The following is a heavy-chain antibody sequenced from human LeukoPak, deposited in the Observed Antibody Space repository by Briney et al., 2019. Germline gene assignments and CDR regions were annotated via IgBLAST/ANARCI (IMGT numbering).Heavy chain of an antibody. V-gene: IGHV3-33*01. CDR1: GFTFSSYG. CDR2: IWYDGSNK. CDR3: VRSPYSSGWYRYFDY. D-gene: IGHD6-19*01. J-gene: IGHJ4*02. Sequence: QAGGSLRLSCAASGFTFSSYGMHWVRQAPGKGLEWVAVIWYDGSNKYYADSVKGRFTISRDNSKNTLYLQMNSPRAEDTAVYYCVRSPYSSGWYRYFDYWGQGTLVTVSS.